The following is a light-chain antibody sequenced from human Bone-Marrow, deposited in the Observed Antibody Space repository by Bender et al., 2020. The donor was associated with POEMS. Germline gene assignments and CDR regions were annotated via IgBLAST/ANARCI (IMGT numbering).Light chain of an antibody. V-gene: IGLV2-23*01. CDR2: EAD. CDR3: CSYVGNYSYV. J-gene: IGLJ1*01. CDR1: NLGSHLT. Sequence: QSALTQPASVSGSPGQSLTISCGNLGSHLTVSWYQQHPDKAPKVLLYEADRRPSGVSDRFSGSTSGNTASLTLSGLQPEDEADHFCCSYVGNYSYVFGP.